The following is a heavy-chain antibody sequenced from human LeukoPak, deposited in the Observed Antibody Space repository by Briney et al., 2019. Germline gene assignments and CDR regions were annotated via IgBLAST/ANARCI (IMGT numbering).Heavy chain of an antibody. J-gene: IGHJ4*02. V-gene: IGHV3-11*01. CDR3: ARVTSSSWYGRYFDY. D-gene: IGHD6-13*01. Sequence: GGSLRLSCAASGFTFSDYYMSWIRQAPGKGLEWVSYISSSGSTIYYADSVKGRFTISRDNAKNSLYLQMNSLRAEDTAVYYCARVTSSSWYGRYFDYWGQGTLATVSS. CDR2: ISSSGSTI. CDR1: GFTFSDYY.